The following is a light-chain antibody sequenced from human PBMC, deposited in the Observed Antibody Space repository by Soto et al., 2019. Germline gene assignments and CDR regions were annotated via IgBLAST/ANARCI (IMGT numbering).Light chain of an antibody. CDR2: AAS. CDR1: QDINNY. CDR3: QRYNHGPPVT. Sequence: DIQMTQSPSSLSASVGDRVTITCRASQDINNYLAWYQQKPGKPPKLLIYAASTLQSGVPSRFSGGGSGTDFTLTINRLQPEDVATYYCQRYNHGPPVTFGPGTKV. J-gene: IGKJ3*01. V-gene: IGKV1-27*01.